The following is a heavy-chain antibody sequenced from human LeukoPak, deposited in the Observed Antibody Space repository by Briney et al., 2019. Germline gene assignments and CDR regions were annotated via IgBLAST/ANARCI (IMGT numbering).Heavy chain of an antibody. CDR3: ARDTLWE. D-gene: IGHD1-26*01. CDR1: GFTFSSFW. V-gene: IGHV3-30-3*01. Sequence: GGSLRLSCAVSGFTFSSFWMHWVRQAPGKGLEWVAVISYDGSNKYYGDSVKGRFTISRDNSKNTLYLQMNSLRAEDTAVYYCARDTLWEWGQGILVTVSS. J-gene: IGHJ4*02. CDR2: ISYDGSNK.